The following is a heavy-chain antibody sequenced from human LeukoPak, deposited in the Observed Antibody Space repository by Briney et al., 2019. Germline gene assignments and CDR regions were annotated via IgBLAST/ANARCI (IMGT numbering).Heavy chain of an antibody. CDR2: IYYSGST. D-gene: IGHD2-2*01. CDR3: ARLIVVVPAAIFLRDYYYYMDV. Sequence: GSLRLSCAASGFTFSSYNMNWVRQPPGKGLEWIGTIYYSGSTNYNPSLKSRVTISVDTSKNQFSLKLSSVTAADTAVYYCARLIVVVPAAIFLRDYYYYMDVWGKGTTVTISS. V-gene: IGHV4-34*01. CDR1: GFTFSSYN. J-gene: IGHJ6*03.